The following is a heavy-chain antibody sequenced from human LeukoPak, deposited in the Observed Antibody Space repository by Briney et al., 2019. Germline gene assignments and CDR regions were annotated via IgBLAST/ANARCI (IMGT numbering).Heavy chain of an antibody. V-gene: IGHV3-23*01. CDR1: GFTFSSYA. D-gene: IGHD3-22*01. Sequence: GGSLRLSCAASGFTFSSYAMSWVRQAPGKGLEWVSAISGSGGSTYYADSVKGRFTISRDNSKNTLFLQMNSLRAEDTALYYCAKGGSGYFADLWGQGTLVTVSS. J-gene: IGHJ5*02. CDR2: ISGSGGST. CDR3: AKGGSGYFADL.